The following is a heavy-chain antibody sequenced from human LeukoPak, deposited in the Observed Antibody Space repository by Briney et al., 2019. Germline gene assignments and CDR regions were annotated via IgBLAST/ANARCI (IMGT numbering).Heavy chain of an antibody. CDR2: INHSGST. Sequence: SETLSLTCAVYGGSFSGYYWSWIRQPPGKGLEWIGEINHSGSTNYNPSLKSRVTISVDTSKNQFSLKLSSVTAADTAVYYCARSLYYDSWSGYWPDDWGQGTLVTVSS. CDR3: ARSLYYDSWSGYWPDD. V-gene: IGHV4-34*01. D-gene: IGHD3-3*01. CDR1: GGSFSGYY. J-gene: IGHJ4*02.